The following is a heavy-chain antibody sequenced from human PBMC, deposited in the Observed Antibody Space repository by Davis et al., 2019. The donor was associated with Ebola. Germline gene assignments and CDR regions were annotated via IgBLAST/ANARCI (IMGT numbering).Heavy chain of an antibody. D-gene: IGHD6-13*01. CDR2: INHSGST. V-gene: IGHV4-34*01. Sequence: SETLSPTCAVYGGSFSGYYWSWIRQPPGKGLEWIGEINHSGSTHYNPSLKSRVTISVDTSKNQFSLKLSSVTAADTAVYYCARGRLAAAGTRYYYYYGMDVWGQGTTVTVSS. CDR1: GGSFSGYY. J-gene: IGHJ6*02. CDR3: ARGRLAAAGTRYYYYYGMDV.